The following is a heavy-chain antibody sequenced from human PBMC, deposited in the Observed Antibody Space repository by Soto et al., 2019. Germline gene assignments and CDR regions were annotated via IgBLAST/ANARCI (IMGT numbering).Heavy chain of an antibody. D-gene: IGHD5-12*01. CDR3: ARLEIKGGYEGNYYGMDV. V-gene: IGHV5-10-1*03. CDR1: GYSFTSYW. J-gene: IGHJ6*02. CDR2: IDPSDSYT. Sequence: EVQLVQSGAEVKKPGESLRISCKGSGYSFTSYWISWVRQMPGKGLEWMGRIDPSDSYTNYSPSFQGHVTISADKSISTAYLQWSSLKASDTAMYYCARLEIKGGYEGNYYGMDVWGQGTTVTVSS.